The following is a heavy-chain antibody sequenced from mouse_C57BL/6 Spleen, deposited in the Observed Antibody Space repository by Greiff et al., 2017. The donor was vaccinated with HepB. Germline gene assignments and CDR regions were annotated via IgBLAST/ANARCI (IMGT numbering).Heavy chain of an antibody. Sequence: EVHLVESGGGLVKPGGSLKLSCAASGFTFSSYAMSWVRQTPEKRLEWVATISDGGSYTYYPDNVKGRFTISRDNAKNNLYLQMSHLKSEDTAMYYCARAPYGNYVAMDYWGQGTSVTVSS. V-gene: IGHV5-4*01. CDR1: GFTFSSYA. J-gene: IGHJ4*01. D-gene: IGHD2-1*01. CDR3: ARAPYGNYVAMDY. CDR2: ISDGGSYT.